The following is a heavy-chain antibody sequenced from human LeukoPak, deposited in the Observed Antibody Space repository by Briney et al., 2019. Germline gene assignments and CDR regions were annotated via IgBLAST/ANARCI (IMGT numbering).Heavy chain of an antibody. D-gene: IGHD2-15*01. CDR2: IYYSGST. Sequence: SETLSLTCTVSGGSISSGDYYWSWIRQPPGKGLEWIGYIYYSGSTHYNPSLKSRVTISVDTSKNQFSLKLSSVTAADTAVYYCARDGSRMDYGMDVWGQGTTVTVSS. CDR1: GGSISSGDYY. J-gene: IGHJ6*02. CDR3: ARDGSRMDYGMDV. V-gene: IGHV4-30-4*01.